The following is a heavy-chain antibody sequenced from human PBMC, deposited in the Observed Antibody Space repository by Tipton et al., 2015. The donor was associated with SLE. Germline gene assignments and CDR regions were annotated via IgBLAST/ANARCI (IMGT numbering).Heavy chain of an antibody. V-gene: IGHV3-74*01. CDR2: INSDGSTT. J-gene: IGHJ3*01. D-gene: IGHD2/OR15-2a*01. Sequence: SLRLSCAASKFTFSTYGMNWVRQAPGKGPVWVSRINSDGSTTNYADSVKGRFTISGDNAKSTLYLQMNSLRAEDTAVYYCTRVESTSWAFDVWGQGTIVTVSS. CDR1: KFTFSTYG. CDR3: TRVESTSWAFDV.